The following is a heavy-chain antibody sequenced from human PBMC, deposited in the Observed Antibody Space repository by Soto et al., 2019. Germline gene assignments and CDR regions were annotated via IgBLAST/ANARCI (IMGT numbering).Heavy chain of an antibody. D-gene: IGHD3-16*02. CDR3: IVRYPYYFDY. J-gene: IGHJ4*02. Sequence: EVQLVESGGGLVKPGGSLRLSCAASGFTFSNAWMNWVRQAPGKGLEWVGRIKSKTDGGTTDYAAPVKGRFTISRDDSKNTLDLQMNSLKTENTAVYYCIVRYPYYFDYCGQGTVVTVSS. V-gene: IGHV3-15*07. CDR2: IKSKTDGGTT. CDR1: GFTFSNAW.